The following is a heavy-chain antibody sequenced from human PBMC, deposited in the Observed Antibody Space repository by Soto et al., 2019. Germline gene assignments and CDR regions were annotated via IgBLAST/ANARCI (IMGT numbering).Heavy chain of an antibody. CDR3: ANLYVFLPPSYYFDY. V-gene: IGHV3-23*01. J-gene: IGHJ4*02. Sequence: GGSLRLSCAASGFTFSSYAMSWVRQAPGKGLEWVSAISGSGGSTYYADSVKGRFTISRDNSKNTLYLQMNSLRAEDTAVYYCANLYVFLPPSYYFDYWGQGTLVTVSS. CDR2: ISGSGGST. CDR1: GFTFSSYA. D-gene: IGHD3-10*02.